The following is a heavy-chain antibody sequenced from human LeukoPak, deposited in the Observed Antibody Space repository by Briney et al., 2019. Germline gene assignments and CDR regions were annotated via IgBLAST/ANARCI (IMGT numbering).Heavy chain of an antibody. J-gene: IGHJ4*02. D-gene: IGHD2-2*01. Sequence: PGGSLRLSCAASGFTFSSYAMHWVRQAPGRGLEYVSAISSNGGSTYYANSVKGRFTISRDNSKNTLYLQMGSLRAEDMAVYYCARVPYCSSTSCYEGEYFDYWGQGTLVTVSS. CDR1: GFTFSSYA. V-gene: IGHV3-64*01. CDR3: ARVPYCSSTSCYEGEYFDY. CDR2: ISSNGGST.